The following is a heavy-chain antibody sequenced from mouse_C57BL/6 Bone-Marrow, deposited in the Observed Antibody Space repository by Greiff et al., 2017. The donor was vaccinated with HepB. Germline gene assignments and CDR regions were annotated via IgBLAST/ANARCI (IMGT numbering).Heavy chain of an antibody. CDR1: GFNIKDDY. D-gene: IGHD1-1*01. CDR2: IDPENGDT. Sequence: EVKLVESGAELVRPGASVKLSCTASGFNIKDDYMHWVKQRPEQGLEWIGWIDPENGDTEYASKFQGNATITADTSSNTAYLQLSSLTSEDTAVYYCTTWSSYAMDYCGQGTSVTVSS. J-gene: IGHJ4*01. CDR3: TTWSSYAMDY. V-gene: IGHV14-4*01.